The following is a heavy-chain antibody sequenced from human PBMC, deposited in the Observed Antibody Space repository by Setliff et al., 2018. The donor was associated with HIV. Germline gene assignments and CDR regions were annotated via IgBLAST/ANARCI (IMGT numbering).Heavy chain of an antibody. CDR1: KYTFTDYY. CDR3: ATDPNEPYYYDDSAYYSSLDY. CDR2: VDPEDDKT. D-gene: IGHD3-22*01. J-gene: IGHJ4*02. V-gene: IGHV1-69-2*01. Sequence: ASVKVSCKASKYTFTDYYMHWVQQAPGKGLEWMGRVDPEDDKTIYAEKFQGRVTMTTATSSDTAYLYLSSLRSEDTAVYYCATDPNEPYYYDDSAYYSSLDYWGQGALVTVSS.